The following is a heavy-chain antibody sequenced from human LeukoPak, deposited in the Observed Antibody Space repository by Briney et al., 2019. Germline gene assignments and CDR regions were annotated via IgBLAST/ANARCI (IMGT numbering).Heavy chain of an antibody. Sequence: ASVKVSCKASGYTFTSYDINWVRQATGQGLEWMGWMNPNSGNTGYAQKFQGRVTMTRNTSISTAYMELSSLRSEDTAVYYCARVHKLERFLYYYYYYYMDVWGKGTTVTVSS. CDR3: ARVHKLERFLYYYYYYYMDV. CDR1: GYTFTSYD. D-gene: IGHD3-3*01. J-gene: IGHJ6*03. V-gene: IGHV1-8*01. CDR2: MNPNSGNT.